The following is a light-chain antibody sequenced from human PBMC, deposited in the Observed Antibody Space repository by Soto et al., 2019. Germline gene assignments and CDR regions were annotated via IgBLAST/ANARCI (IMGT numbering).Light chain of an antibody. CDR2: EDN. V-gene: IGLV6-57*04. CDR3: QSYDGAWV. Sequence: NFMLTQPHSVSESPGKTVTISCTRSSGSIASNYVQWYQQRPGSAPTTVIYEDNQRPSGVPDRFSGSIDSSSNAASLTISGLKTEDEADYYCQSYDGAWVFGGGTKLPVL. J-gene: IGLJ3*02. CDR1: SGSIASNY.